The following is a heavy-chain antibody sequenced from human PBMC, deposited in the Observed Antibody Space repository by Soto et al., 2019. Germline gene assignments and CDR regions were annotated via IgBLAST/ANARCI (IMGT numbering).Heavy chain of an antibody. D-gene: IGHD4-17*01. CDR2: ISYDGSNK. CDR3: ARAVEKGAVTRGRGYYYYGMDV. Sequence: QVQLVESGGGVVQPGRSLRLSCAASGFNFSSYAMHWVRQAPGKGLEWVAVISYDGSNKYYAASVKGRFTIPRDNSKNTLYLQMNSLRAEDTAVYYCARAVEKGAVTRGRGYYYYGMDVWGQGTTVTV. CDR1: GFNFSSYA. V-gene: IGHV3-30-3*01. J-gene: IGHJ6*02.